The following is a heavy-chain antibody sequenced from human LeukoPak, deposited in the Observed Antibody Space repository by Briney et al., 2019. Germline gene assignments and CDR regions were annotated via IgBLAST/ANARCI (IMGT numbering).Heavy chain of an antibody. D-gene: IGHD2-15*01. Sequence: GGSLRLSCAASGFIFSRYGMSWVRQAPGKGLEWVSAISVSGNTYHADSVKGRFTISRDSSKNTLYLQMNRLRAEDAAVYYCAKAPVTTCSGAYSYPFDYWGQGTLVTVSS. J-gene: IGHJ4*02. CDR2: ISVSGNT. CDR3: AKAPVTTCSGAYSYPFDY. CDR1: GFIFSRYG. V-gene: IGHV3-23*01.